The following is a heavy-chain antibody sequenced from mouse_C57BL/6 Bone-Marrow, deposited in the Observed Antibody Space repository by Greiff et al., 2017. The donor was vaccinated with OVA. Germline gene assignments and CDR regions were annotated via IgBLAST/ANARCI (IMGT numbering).Heavy chain of an antibody. J-gene: IGHJ1*03. CDR2: IRSKSNNYAT. CDR3: VRHSGYFDV. Sequence: EVKVEESGGGLVQPKGSLKLSCAASGFSFNTYAMNWVRQAPGKGLEWVARIRSKSNNYATYYADSVKDRFTISRDDSESMLYLQMNNLKTEDTAMYYCVRHSGYFDVWGTGTTVTVSS. CDR1: GFSFNTYA. V-gene: IGHV10-1*01.